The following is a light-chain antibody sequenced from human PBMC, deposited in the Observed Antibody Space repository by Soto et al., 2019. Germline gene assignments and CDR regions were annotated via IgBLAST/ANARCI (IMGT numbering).Light chain of an antibody. Sequence: EIVLTQSPGTLSLSPGERVTLSCRASQSVSSSYLAWYQHKPGQAPRLLIYGASSRATGIPDRFSGSGSGTDFTLTISSLEPEDFAVYYCQQRSNWPPTWTFGQGTKVDIK. V-gene: IGKV3D-20*02. CDR2: GAS. CDR1: QSVSSSY. J-gene: IGKJ1*01. CDR3: QQRSNWPPTWT.